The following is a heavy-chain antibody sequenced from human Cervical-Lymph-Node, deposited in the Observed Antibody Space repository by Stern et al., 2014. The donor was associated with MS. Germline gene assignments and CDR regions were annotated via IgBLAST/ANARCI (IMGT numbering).Heavy chain of an antibody. Sequence: QVQLGQSGAEVQKPASSVKVSCRASGGTFSSSDISWVRLAPGQGLERMGGIIPIIGTANYAQKYQGRVTITADESTSTAYMELSSLRSEDTAIYYCALGGFGHYFEYWGQGTLVTVSS. CDR1: GGTFSSSD. CDR2: IIPIIGTA. V-gene: IGHV1-69*01. D-gene: IGHD3-10*01. CDR3: ALGGFGHYFEY. J-gene: IGHJ4*02.